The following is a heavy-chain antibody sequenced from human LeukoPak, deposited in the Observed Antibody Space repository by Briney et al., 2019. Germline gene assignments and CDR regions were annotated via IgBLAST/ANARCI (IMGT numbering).Heavy chain of an antibody. J-gene: IGHJ4*02. Sequence: PSETLSLSCVMYGVSFTGYYWSWIRQSPGKGLEWLGEISPRGTKYNPSLKSRVTISLDTTKNQFSLILSSVTAADAAVYFCASGSYSSIGYFWSQGTLVTVSS. CDR2: ISPRGT. D-gene: IGHD6-13*01. CDR1: GVSFTGYY. CDR3: ASGSYSSIGYF. V-gene: IGHV4-34*01.